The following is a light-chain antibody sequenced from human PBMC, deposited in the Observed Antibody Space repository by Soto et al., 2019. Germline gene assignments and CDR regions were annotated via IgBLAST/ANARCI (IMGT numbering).Light chain of an antibody. CDR2: GAS. CDR1: ETIRSNY. J-gene: IGKJ3*01. CDR3: QQYGSSPPDT. Sequence: EIVLTQSPGTLSSSPGEGVTLSCRASETIRSNYLAWYQKKPGQAPRLLIFGASTRATGIPDKFSGSGSGIDFNLTISSLEPEDFAEYYCQQYGSSPPDTFGPGT. V-gene: IGKV3-20*01.